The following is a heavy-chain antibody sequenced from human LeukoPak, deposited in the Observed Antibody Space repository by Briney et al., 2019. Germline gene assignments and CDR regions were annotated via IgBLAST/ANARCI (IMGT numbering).Heavy chain of an antibody. D-gene: IGHD4-17*01. CDR2: IYYSGST. CDR1: GGSISSGGYY. Sequence: SETLSLTCTVSGGSISSGGYYWSWVRQHPGTGLEWIGYIYYSGSTYYNPSLKSRVTVSVDTSKNQFSLKLSSVTAADTAVYYCPSFRSGYGDYGNWFDPWGQGTLVTVSS. J-gene: IGHJ5*02. CDR3: PSFRSGYGDYGNWFDP. V-gene: IGHV4-31*03.